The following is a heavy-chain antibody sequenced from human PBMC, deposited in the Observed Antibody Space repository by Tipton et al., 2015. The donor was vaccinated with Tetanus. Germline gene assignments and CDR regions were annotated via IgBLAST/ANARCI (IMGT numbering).Heavy chain of an antibody. V-gene: IGHV4-34*01. CDR2: VNQAGNT. Sequence: TLSLTCAVYGGSFTDYSWSWIRQPPGQGLEWIGEVNQAGNTDYIPSLKGRVTMSLDTSKSQLSLNLSSVTVADTAVYYCARGSPTRIYDSSGYSFRYFYGMGVWGLGATVTVSS. J-gene: IGHJ6*02. CDR1: GGSFTDYS. D-gene: IGHD3-22*01. CDR3: ARGSPTRIYDSSGYSFRYFYGMGV.